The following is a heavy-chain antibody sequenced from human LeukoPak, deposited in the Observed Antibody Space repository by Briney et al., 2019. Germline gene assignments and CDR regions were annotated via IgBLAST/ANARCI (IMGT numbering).Heavy chain of an antibody. J-gene: IGHJ4*02. D-gene: IGHD3-3*01. CDR2: IYTSGST. V-gene: IGHV4-61*02. CDR3: ARVNYDFWSGYSYYFDY. CDR1: GGSISSGSYY. Sequence: SETLSLTCTVSGGSISSGSYYWSWIRQPAGKGLEWIGRIYTSGSTNYNPSLKSRVTISVDTSKNQFSLKLSSVTAADTAVYYCARVNYDFWSGYSYYFDYWGQGTLVTVSS.